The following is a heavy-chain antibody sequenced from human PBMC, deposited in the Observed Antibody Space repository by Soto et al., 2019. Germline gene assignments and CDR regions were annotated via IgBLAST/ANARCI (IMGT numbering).Heavy chain of an antibody. CDR3: ARSMIAARQSAFDI. V-gene: IGHV3-11*01. CDR2: ISSSGSTI. J-gene: IGHJ3*02. CDR1: GFTFSDYY. Sequence: QVQLVESGGGLVKPGGSLRLSCAASGFTFSDYYMSWIRLAPGKGREWVSYISSSGSTIYYAVSVKGRFTISRDNAKNSLYLQMNSLRAEDTAVYYCARSMIAARQSAFDIWGQGTMVTVSS. D-gene: IGHD6-6*01.